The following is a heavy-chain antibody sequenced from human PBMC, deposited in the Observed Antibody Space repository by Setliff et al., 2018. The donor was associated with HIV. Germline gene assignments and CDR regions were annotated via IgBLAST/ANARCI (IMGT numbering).Heavy chain of an antibody. Sequence: PGGSLRLSCAASGFTFTTHAMSWVRQPPGKGLEWVSAISGDGADTAYADSLQGRFTISRDNSKYLVYLQMANLRVEDTAVYFCAGGRGVFDLWGRGTLVTVSS. CDR3: AGGRGVFDL. V-gene: IGHV3-23*01. D-gene: IGHD2-8*01. CDR2: ISGDGADT. CDR1: GFTFTTHA. J-gene: IGHJ2*01.